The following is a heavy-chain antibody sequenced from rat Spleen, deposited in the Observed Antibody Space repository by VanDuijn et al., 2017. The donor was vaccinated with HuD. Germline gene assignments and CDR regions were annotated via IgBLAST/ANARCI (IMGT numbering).Heavy chain of an antibody. D-gene: IGHD1-10*01. Sequence: EVQLVESGGGLVQPGRSLKLPCAASGFTFSDYNMAWVRQTPKRGPEWVATITLDGSSTYYPDSVKGRFTISRDNAKSTLYLQMNSLRYEDKATYYCTRNNPFDYWGQGVMVTVSS. J-gene: IGHJ2*01. CDR3: TRNNPFDY. CDR1: GFTFSDYN. CDR2: ITLDGSST. V-gene: IGHV5-7*01.